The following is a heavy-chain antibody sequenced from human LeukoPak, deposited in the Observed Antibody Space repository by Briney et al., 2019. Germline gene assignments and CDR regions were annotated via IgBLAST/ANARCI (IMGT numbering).Heavy chain of an antibody. J-gene: IGHJ4*02. D-gene: IGHD3-10*01. CDR1: GSTFSSYA. CDR2: ISGSGGST. V-gene: IGHV3-23*01. Sequence: GGSLRLSCAASGSTFSSYAMSWVRQAPGKGLEWVSAISGSGGSTYYADSVKGRFTISRDNSKNTLYLQMNSLRAEDAAVYYCAKGVLWFGELLSDAFDYWGQGTLVTVSS. CDR3: AKGVLWFGELLSDAFDY.